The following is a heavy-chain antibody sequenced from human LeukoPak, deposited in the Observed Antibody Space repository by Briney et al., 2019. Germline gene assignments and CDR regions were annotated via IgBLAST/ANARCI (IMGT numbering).Heavy chain of an antibody. Sequence: QTGGSLRLSCAASGFTFSSYWMHWVRQAPGKGLVWGSRINSDGSSTSYADSVKGRFTISRDNAKNTLYLQMNSLRAEDTAVYYCARDPAGYDSSYYFDYWGQGTLVTVSS. V-gene: IGHV3-74*01. CDR3: ARDPAGYDSSYYFDY. J-gene: IGHJ4*02. CDR1: GFTFSSYW. D-gene: IGHD3-22*01. CDR2: INSDGSST.